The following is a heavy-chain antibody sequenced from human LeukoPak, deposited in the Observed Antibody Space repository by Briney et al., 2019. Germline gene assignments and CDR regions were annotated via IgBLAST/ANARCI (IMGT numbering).Heavy chain of an antibody. V-gene: IGHV4-4*02. CDR2: IYHSGST. J-gene: IGHJ3*02. Sequence: PSETLSLTCSVSGGSISSSNWWSWVRQPPEKGLEWIGEIYHSGSTNYNPSLKSRVTISIDKSKNQFSLKLTSVTAADTAVYYCAKNCPLSASDIWGQGTMVTVSS. CDR3: AKNCPLSASDI. D-gene: IGHD2-15*01. CDR1: GGSISSSNW.